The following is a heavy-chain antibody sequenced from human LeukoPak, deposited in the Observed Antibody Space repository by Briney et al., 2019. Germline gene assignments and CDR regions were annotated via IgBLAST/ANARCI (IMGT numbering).Heavy chain of an antibody. CDR3: ARHAQTTSSPLDY. CDR1: GGSLSNYY. Sequence: PSETLSLTCTVSGGSLSNYYWSWIRQPPGKGLEWMTYIYYTGATNYNPSLKSRATMSLDTSKNQFSLRLRSVTAADTAAYYCARHAQTTSSPLDYWGQGMLVTVSS. V-gene: IGHV4-59*08. CDR2: IYYTGAT. J-gene: IGHJ4*02. D-gene: IGHD4-11*01.